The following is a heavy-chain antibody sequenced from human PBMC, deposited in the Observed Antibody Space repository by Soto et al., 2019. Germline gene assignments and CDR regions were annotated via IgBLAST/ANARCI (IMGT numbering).Heavy chain of an antibody. CDR3: ARVSNEYGGNGAFDY. CDR1: GGSISSYQ. D-gene: IGHD4-17*01. J-gene: IGHJ4*02. CDR2: IYHTGRS. Sequence: SETLSLTCSVSGGSISSYQWSWIRQPAGKGLEWIGRIYHTGRSNYNPSLKSRLTISLDMSRNQFSLQLTSVTAADTALYYCARVSNEYGGNGAFDYWGLGTLVTVSS. V-gene: IGHV4-4*07.